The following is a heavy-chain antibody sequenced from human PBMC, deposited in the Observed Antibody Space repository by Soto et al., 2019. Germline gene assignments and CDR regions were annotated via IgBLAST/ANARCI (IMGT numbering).Heavy chain of an antibody. CDR1: GDSISAYS. Sequence: SETLSLTCTVSGDSISAYSWSWVRQPPGKGLEWIGNIHYNGNTKYNPSLKSRVTMSVDASKSQFYLKLRSVTAADTAVYYCARGMAEEQIFYYFDYWGQGALVTVSS. J-gene: IGHJ4*02. CDR3: ARGMAEEQIFYYFDY. CDR2: IHYNGNT. V-gene: IGHV4-59*01. D-gene: IGHD3-9*01.